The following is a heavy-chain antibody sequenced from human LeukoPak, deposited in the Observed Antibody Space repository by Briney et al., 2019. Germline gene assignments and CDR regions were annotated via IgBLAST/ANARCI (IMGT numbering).Heavy chain of an antibody. D-gene: IGHD1-1*01. V-gene: IGHV4-30-4*01. Sequence: SQTLSLTCTVSGGSISSGDYYWSWMRQPPVKGLEWIGYIYYSGSTYYNSSLKSRVTISVDTSKNQFSLKLSSVTAADTAVYYCARGSLGTGTTFGYWGQGTLATVSS. CDR2: IYYSGST. CDR3: ARGSLGTGTTFGY. CDR1: GGSISSGDYY. J-gene: IGHJ4*02.